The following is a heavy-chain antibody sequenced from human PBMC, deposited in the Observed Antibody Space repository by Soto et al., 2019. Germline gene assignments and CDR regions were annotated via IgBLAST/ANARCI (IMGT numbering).Heavy chain of an antibody. CDR3: AREGALWFGELLRYYYYYMDV. V-gene: IGHV6-1*01. CDR1: GDSVSSNSAA. D-gene: IGHD3-10*01. J-gene: IGHJ6*03. CDR2: TYYRSKWYN. Sequence: SQTLSLTCAISGDSVSSNSAAWNWIRQSPSRGLEWLGRTYYRSKWYNDYAVSVKSRITINPDTSKNQFSLQLNSVTPEDTAVYYCAREGALWFGELLRYYYYYMDVWGKGTTVTVSS.